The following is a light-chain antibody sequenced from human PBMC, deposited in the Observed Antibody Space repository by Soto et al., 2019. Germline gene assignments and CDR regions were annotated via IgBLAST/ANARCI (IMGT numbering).Light chain of an antibody. CDR2: AAS. CDR3: QRLDNYPIT. V-gene: IGKV1-9*01. J-gene: IGKJ5*01. CDR1: QGISSY. Sequence: DIQLTQSPSFLSASVGDRVTITCRASQGISSYLAWYQQKPGKAPKFLISAASTLQSGVPSRFSGSGSLTEFTLTISSLQPEDFATYYCQRLDNYPITFGQGTRLEIK.